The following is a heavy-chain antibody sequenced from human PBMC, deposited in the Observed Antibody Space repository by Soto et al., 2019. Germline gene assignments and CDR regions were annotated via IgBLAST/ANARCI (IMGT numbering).Heavy chain of an antibody. CDR3: ARGFSGGSVTTGAYYFDY. V-gene: IGHV4-34*01. J-gene: IGHJ4*02. D-gene: IGHD4-17*01. Sequence: QVQLQQWGAGLLKPSETLSLTCAVYGGSFSGYYWSWIRQPPGQGLEWIGEINHSGRTNYNPSLKSRVTISVDTSKNQFSLELSSVTAADTAVYYCARGFSGGSVTTGAYYFDYWGQGTLVTVSS. CDR1: GGSFSGYY. CDR2: INHSGRT.